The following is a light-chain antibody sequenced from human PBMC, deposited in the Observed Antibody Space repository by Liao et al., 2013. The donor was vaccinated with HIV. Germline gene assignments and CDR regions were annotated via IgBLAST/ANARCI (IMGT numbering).Light chain of an antibody. CDR1: NIGSKS. CDR3: QAWDSSARV. V-gene: IGLV3-21*01. J-gene: IGLJ1*01. CDR2: YDT. Sequence: SFVLTQPPSVSVAPGKTASITCGGSNIGSKSVHWYQQKPGQAPVLVIYYDTERPSGIPERFSGSNSGNTATLTISGTQAMDEADYYCQAWDSSARVFGTGTKVTVL.